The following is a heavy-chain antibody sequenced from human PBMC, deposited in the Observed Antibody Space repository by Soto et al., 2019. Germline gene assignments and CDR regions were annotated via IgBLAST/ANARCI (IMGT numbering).Heavy chain of an antibody. CDR2: ISYDGSNK. V-gene: IGHV3-30*18. Sequence: SLRLSCAASGFTFSSYGMHWVRQAPGKGLEWVAVISYDGSNKYYADSVKGRFTISRDNSKNTLYLQMNSLRAEDTAVYYCAKSRGYYYGSGSYYREDTDYYYYGMDVWGQGTTVTVSS. J-gene: IGHJ6*02. CDR1: GFTFSSYG. D-gene: IGHD3-10*01. CDR3: AKSRGYYYGSGSYYREDTDYYYYGMDV.